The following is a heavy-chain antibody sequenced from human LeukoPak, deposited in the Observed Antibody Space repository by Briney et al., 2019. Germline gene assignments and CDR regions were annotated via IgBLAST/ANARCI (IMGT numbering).Heavy chain of an antibody. V-gene: IGHV1-8*01. CDR2: MNPNSGNT. D-gene: IGHD3-10*01. J-gene: IGHJ4*02. Sequence: ASVKVSCKASGYTFTSYDINWVRQAAGRGLEWMGWMNPNSGNTGYAQKFQGRVTMTRNTSISTAYMELSSLRSEDTAVYYCARARRVRGVIIFGKEYYFDYWGQGTLVTVSS. CDR3: ARARRVRGVIIFGKEYYFDY. CDR1: GYTFTSYD.